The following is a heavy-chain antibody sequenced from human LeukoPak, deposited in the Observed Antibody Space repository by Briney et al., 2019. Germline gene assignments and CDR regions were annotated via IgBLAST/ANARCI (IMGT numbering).Heavy chain of an antibody. J-gene: IGHJ4*02. Sequence: GGSLRLSCAASGFTFSNYGMHWIRQAPGKGLEWVAFIRYGGSNKYYADSVKGRFTISRDNSKNTLYLEMNSLRAEDTAMYYCAKDLTAMVRGYFDYWGQGTLVTVSS. CDR2: IRYGGSNK. V-gene: IGHV3-30*02. D-gene: IGHD5-18*01. CDR3: AKDLTAMVRGYFDY. CDR1: GFTFSNYG.